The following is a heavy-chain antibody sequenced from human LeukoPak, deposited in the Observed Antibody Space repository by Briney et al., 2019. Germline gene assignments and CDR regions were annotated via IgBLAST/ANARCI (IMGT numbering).Heavy chain of an antibody. CDR1: GGTFSSYA. CDR3: ARVVAATVTYYYDSSGYYYFDY. D-gene: IGHD3-22*01. CDR2: IIPILGIA. Sequence: SVKVSCMASGGTFSSYAISWVRQAPGQGLEWMGRIIPILGIANYAQKFQGRVTITADKSTSTAYMELSSLRSEDTAVYYCARVVAATVTYYYDSSGYYYFDYWGQGTLVTVSS. J-gene: IGHJ4*02. V-gene: IGHV1-69*04.